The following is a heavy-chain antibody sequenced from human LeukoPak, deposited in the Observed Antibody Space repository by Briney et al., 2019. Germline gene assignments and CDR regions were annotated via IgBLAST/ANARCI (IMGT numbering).Heavy chain of an antibody. Sequence: SQTLSLTCTVSGGPISSGDYYWSWIRQPPGKGLEWIGYIYYSGNTYYNPSLKSRVTISVDTSKNQFSLKLSSVTAADTAVYYCARGRRYQLLGYWGQGTLVTVSS. CDR3: ARGRRYQLLGY. V-gene: IGHV4-30-4*01. D-gene: IGHD2-2*01. J-gene: IGHJ4*02. CDR1: GGPISSGDYY. CDR2: IYYSGNT.